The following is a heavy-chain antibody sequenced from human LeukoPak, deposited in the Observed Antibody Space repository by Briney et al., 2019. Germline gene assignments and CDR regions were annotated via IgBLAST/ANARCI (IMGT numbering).Heavy chain of an antibody. Sequence: SETLSLPCTVSGDSISSGSYYWGWIRQPPGKVLEWIGSIYYSGSTYYNPSLKSRVTISVDTSKNQFSLKLSSVTAADTAVYYCARSPITMIVVVITTRNAFDIWGQGTMVTVSS. CDR1: GDSISSGSYY. D-gene: IGHD3-22*01. CDR2: IYYSGST. CDR3: ARSPITMIVVVITTRNAFDI. V-gene: IGHV4-39*07. J-gene: IGHJ3*02.